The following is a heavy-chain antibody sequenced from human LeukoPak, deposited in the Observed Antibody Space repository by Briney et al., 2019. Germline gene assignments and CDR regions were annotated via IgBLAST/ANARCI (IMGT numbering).Heavy chain of an antibody. CDR2: IGSNSVPT. CDR1: GFTFSSYS. CDR3: AKHCSGYCNTASEKRFDP. J-gene: IGHJ5*02. V-gene: IGHV3-23*01. Sequence: GGSLRLSCAASGFTFSSYSMNWVRQAPGKGLEWVSGIGSNSVPTVYADSVKGRFTISRDNSKSMLYLQMDSLRVEDTAVYYCAKHCSGYCNTASEKRFDPWGQGTLVTVSS. D-gene: IGHD2-2*03.